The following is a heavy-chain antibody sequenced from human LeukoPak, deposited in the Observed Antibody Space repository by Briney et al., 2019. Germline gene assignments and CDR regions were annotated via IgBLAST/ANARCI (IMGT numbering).Heavy chain of an antibody. J-gene: IGHJ2*01. CDR2: IYYSGST. CDR1: GGSISSGGYY. D-gene: IGHD3-10*01. CDR3: ARLAKGTMVRGVRYFDL. Sequence: TLSLTCSVSGGSISSGGYYWNWIRQHPGKGLESIGCIYYSGSTYYNPSLKSRVTISVDTSKNQFSLKLGSVTAADTAVYYCARLAKGTMVRGVRYFDLWGRGTLVTVSS. V-gene: IGHV4-31*03.